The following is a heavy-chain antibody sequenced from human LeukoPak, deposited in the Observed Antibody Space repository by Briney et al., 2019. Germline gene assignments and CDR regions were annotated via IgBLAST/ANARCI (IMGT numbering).Heavy chain of an antibody. CDR2: IYYSGST. CDR1: GGSISSSSYY. CDR3: ARLGGYSYGYSGAFDI. D-gene: IGHD5-18*01. J-gene: IGHJ3*02. Sequence: PSETLSLTCTVSGGSISSSSYYWGWIRQPPGKGLECIGNIYYSGSTYYNPSLKSRVSISVDTSKKHFSLRLSSVTAADTAVYYCARLGGYSYGYSGAFDIWGQGTMVTVSS. V-gene: IGHV4-39*02.